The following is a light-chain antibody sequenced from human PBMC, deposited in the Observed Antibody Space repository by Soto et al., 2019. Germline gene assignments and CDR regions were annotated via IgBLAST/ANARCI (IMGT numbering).Light chain of an antibody. V-gene: IGKV1-5*03. CDR3: QQYDSDSST. Sequence: DIQMTQSPSTLSASVGDRVTITCRASQSINNWLAWYQQKPGKAPKLLIYEASSLLSGVQSRFSGSGSGTEFTLTINSLQPDDFAAYYCQQYDSDSSTFGQGTKLDI. CDR1: QSINNW. J-gene: IGKJ2*01. CDR2: EAS.